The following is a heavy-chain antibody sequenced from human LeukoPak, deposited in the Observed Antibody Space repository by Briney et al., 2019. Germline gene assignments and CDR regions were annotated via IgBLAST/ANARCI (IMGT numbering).Heavy chain of an antibody. CDR2: ISWNSDSI. V-gene: IGHV3-9*03. CDR3: AKGKGSYPPAPFDC. J-gene: IGHJ4*02. CDR1: GCTFDDYA. Sequence: PGRSLRLSCIASGCTFDDYAMHWVRQAPGKGLEWVSGISWNSDSIAYAESVQGRFTISRDNTKKSIYLLMNRLRPEDMALYYRAKGKGSYPPAPFDCWGQGTLVTVSS. D-gene: IGHD3-16*02.